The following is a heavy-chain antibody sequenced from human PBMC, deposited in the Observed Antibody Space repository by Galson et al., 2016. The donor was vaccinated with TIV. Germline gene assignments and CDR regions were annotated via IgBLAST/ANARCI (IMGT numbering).Heavy chain of an antibody. CDR1: GFDFNALA. CDR3: VKMRTSTGSFLTDP. J-gene: IGHJ5*02. D-gene: IGHD3-10*01. V-gene: IGHV3-23*01. CDR2: MTASGDSN. Sequence: SLRLSCAASGFDFNALAMSWVRQAPGKGLEWVSAMTASGDSNWRADSVRGRFTISRDNSKSTLYLTMNNLRVEDTAIYYCVKMRTSTGSFLTDPWGQGTLVNVST.